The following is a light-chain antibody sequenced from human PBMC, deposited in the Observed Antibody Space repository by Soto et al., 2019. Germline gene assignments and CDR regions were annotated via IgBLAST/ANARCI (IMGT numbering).Light chain of an antibody. CDR1: SSDVGGYNY. CDR2: EVF. J-gene: IGLJ1*01. CDR3: YSYTTSSTRV. Sequence: QSVLTQPASVSGSPGQSITISCTGSSSDVGGYNYVSWYQQHAGRAPKLMIYEVFYRPSGVSNRFSGSKSGNTASLTISGLLAEDEADYYCYSYTTSSTRVFGTGTKVTVL. V-gene: IGLV2-14*01.